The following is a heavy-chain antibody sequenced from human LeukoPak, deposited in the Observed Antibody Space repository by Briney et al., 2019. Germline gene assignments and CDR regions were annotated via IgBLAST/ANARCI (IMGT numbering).Heavy chain of an antibody. CDR1: GFTFSSYG. Sequence: GGSLRLSCAASGFTFSSYGMSWVRQAPGKGLEWVSAISGSGGSTYYADSVKGRFTISRDNSKNTLYLQMNSLRAEDTAVYYCAKDRDIVVVTAIQLNDYWGQGTLVTVSS. D-gene: IGHD2-21*02. V-gene: IGHV3-23*01. J-gene: IGHJ4*02. CDR3: AKDRDIVVVTAIQLNDY. CDR2: ISGSGGST.